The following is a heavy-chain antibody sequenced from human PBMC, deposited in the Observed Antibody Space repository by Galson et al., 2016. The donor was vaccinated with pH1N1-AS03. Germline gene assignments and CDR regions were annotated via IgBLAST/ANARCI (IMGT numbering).Heavy chain of an antibody. Sequence: QSGAEVKKPGESLEISCKGSGYSFTTYWIAWVRRIPGKGLDWMGIIYPADSDTRYRPSFQGQVTISADKSISTAYLQLNSLKASDTAMYCCTIRAYGDYVDYFDYWGPGTLVTVSS. D-gene: IGHD4-17*01. V-gene: IGHV5-51*01. CDR1: GYSFTTYW. CDR3: TIRAYGDYVDYFDY. CDR2: IYPADSDT. J-gene: IGHJ4*02.